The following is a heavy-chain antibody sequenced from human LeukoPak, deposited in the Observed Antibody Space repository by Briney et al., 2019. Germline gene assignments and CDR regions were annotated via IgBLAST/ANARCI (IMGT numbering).Heavy chain of an antibody. CDR1: GGPISSYY. V-gene: IGHV4-59*01. D-gene: IGHD3-22*01. CDR2: IYYSGST. J-gene: IGHJ4*02. CDR3: ARGSQCYDSSGYYYDFDY. Sequence: SETLSLTCTVSGGPISSYYWSWIRQPPGKGLEWIGYIYYSGSTNYNPSLKSRVTISVDTSKNQFSLKLSSVTAADTAVYYCARGSQCYDSSGYYYDFDYWGQGTLVTVSS.